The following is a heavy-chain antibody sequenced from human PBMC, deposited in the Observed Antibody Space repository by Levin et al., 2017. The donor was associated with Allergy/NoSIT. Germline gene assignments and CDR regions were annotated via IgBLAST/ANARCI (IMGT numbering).Heavy chain of an antibody. D-gene: IGHD6-19*01. CDR2: ISAYNGNT. J-gene: IGHJ5*02. V-gene: IGHV1-18*01. CDR3: ARDIAVAAERGFEWFDP. Sequence: GESLKISCKASGYTFTSYGISWVRQAPGQGLEWMGWISAYNGNTNYAQKLQGRVTMTTDTSTSTAYMELRSLRSDDTAVYYCARDIAVAAERGFEWFDPWGQGTLVTVSS. CDR1: GYTFTSYG.